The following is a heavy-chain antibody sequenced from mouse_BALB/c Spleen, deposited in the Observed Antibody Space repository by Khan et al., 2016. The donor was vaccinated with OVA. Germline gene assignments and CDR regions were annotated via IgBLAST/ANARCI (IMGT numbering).Heavy chain of an antibody. V-gene: IGHV3-8*02. CDR2: MIYSGNT. D-gene: IGHD2-14*01. Sequence: EVQLQESGPSLVKPSQTLSLTCSVTGDSITSGYWSWIRKFQGNNLEYMGYMIYSGNTYYNPSLKSRISITRHTSKNQYDLQLNSGTTVDTATYYCACSTYRYVFAYWGQGTLVTVSA. J-gene: IGHJ3*01. CDR1: GDSITSGY. CDR3: ACSTYRYVFAY.